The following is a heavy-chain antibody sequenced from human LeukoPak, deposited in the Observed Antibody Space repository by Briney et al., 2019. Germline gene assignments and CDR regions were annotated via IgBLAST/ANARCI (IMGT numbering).Heavy chain of an antibody. J-gene: IGHJ2*01. V-gene: IGHV4-61*02. CDR3: ARQYSDILTGYHRGELYWYFDL. Sequence: SETLSLTCTVSGDSISSDDYYWSWIRQPAGKGLEWIGRFSASGNSNYNPSLKSRLTISLDTSKNQFSLKLSSVTAADTAVYYCARQYSDILTGYHRGELYWYFDLWGRGTLVTVSS. CDR1: GDSISSDDYY. CDR2: FSASGNS. D-gene: IGHD3-9*01.